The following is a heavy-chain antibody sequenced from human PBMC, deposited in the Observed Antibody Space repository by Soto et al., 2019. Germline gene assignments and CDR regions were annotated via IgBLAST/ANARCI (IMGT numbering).Heavy chain of an antibody. D-gene: IGHD2-2*01. Sequence: EVQLVESGGGLVQPGGSLRVSCVGSGFTFSIYWMTWVRQAPGKGLEWVANIKQDGSEKYYADSVKGRFTISRDNAKNSLNLQMNCRRAEDTSVYYCARDGGGSNALDHWGQGTLVTVSS. CDR2: IKQDGSEK. J-gene: IGHJ4*02. V-gene: IGHV3-7*04. CDR3: ARDGGGSNALDH. CDR1: GFTFSIYW.